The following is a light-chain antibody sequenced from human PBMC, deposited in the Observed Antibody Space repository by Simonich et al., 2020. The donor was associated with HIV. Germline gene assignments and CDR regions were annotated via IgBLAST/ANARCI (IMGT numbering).Light chain of an antibody. CDR1: SPNIGSNT. CDR2: RNN. V-gene: IGLV1-44*01. Sequence: QSVVTQPPSASGTPGQRVTISCSGRSPNIGSNTVNWYQQLPGTAPKLLIYRNNQRPSGIPDRVSGSKSGTSASLVISGLQSEDEADYSCATWDENLNVVIFGGGTKLTVL. J-gene: IGLJ2*01. CDR3: ATWDENLNVVI.